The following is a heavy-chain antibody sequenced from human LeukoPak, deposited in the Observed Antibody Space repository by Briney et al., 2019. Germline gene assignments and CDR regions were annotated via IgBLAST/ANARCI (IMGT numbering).Heavy chain of an antibody. J-gene: IGHJ4*02. CDR1: GFTVSSNY. D-gene: IGHD5-18*01. Sequence: GGSLRLSCAASGFTVSSNYMSWVRQAPGKGLEWVSVIYSGGSTYYADSVKGRFTISRDNSKSTLYLQMNSLRAEDTAVYYCAGEGYSYGDYFDYWGQGTLVTVSS. CDR3: AGEGYSYGDYFDY. CDR2: IYSGGST. V-gene: IGHV3-66*02.